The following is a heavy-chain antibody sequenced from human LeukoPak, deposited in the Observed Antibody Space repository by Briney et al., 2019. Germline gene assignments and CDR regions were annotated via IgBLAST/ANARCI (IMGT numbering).Heavy chain of an antibody. CDR1: GDSITSSSSYY. D-gene: IGHD5-12*01. CDR2: IYTSGST. J-gene: IGHJ2*01. CDR3: ARVSGYGFYWYFDL. V-gene: IGHV4-61*02. Sequence: SETLSLTCTVSGDSITSSSSYYWSWIRQPAGKGLEWIGRIYTSGSTNYNPSLKSRVTISVDTSKNQFSLKLSSVTAADTAVYYCARVSGYGFYWYFDLWGRGALITVSS.